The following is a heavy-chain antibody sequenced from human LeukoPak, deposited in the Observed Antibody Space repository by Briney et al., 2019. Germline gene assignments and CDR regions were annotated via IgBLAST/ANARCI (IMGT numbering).Heavy chain of an antibody. Sequence: SETLSLTCTVSGGSISSGDYYWSWIRQPPGKGLEWIGYIYYSGSTYYNPSLKSRVTISVDTSKNQFSLKLGSVTAADTAVYYCASLTGGYYDSSGYLVAWGQGTLVTVSS. CDR2: IYYSGST. CDR3: ASLTGGYYDSSGYLVA. V-gene: IGHV4-30-4*01. CDR1: GGSISSGDYY. J-gene: IGHJ5*02. D-gene: IGHD3-22*01.